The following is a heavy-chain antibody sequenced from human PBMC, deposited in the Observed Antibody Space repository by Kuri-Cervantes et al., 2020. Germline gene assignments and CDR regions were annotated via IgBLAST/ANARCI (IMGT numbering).Heavy chain of an antibody. J-gene: IGHJ4*02. Sequence: LRLSCAASGFTVSSNYMSWIRQPPGKALEWLAHIFSNDEKSYSTSLKSRLTISKDTSKSQVVLTMTNMDPVDTATYYCARIVNNWNYFDYWGQGTLVTVSS. D-gene: IGHD1-20*01. V-gene: IGHV2-26*01. CDR2: IFSNDEK. CDR3: ARIVNNWNYFDY. CDR1: GFTVSSNY.